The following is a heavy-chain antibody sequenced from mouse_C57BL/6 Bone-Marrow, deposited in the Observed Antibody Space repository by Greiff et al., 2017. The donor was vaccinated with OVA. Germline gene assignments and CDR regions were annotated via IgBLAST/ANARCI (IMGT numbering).Heavy chain of an antibody. D-gene: IGHD2-5*01. V-gene: IGHV1-26*01. CDR3: ARSYYSNYVYAMDY. J-gene: IGHJ4*01. Sequence: VQLQQSGPELVKPGASVKISCKASGYTFTDYYMNWVKQSHGKSLEWIGDINPNNGGTSYNQKFKGKATLTVDKSSSTAYLELRSLTSEDSADYYCARSYYSNYVYAMDYWGQGTSVTVSS. CDR2: INPNNGGT. CDR1: GYTFTDYY.